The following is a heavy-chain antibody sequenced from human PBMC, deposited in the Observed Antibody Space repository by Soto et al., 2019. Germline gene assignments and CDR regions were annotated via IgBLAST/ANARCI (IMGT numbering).Heavy chain of an antibody. V-gene: IGHV3-23*01. Sequence: EVQLLESGGGLVQPGGSLRLSCSASGFTFSSYAMSWVRQAPGTGLEWVSAISGSGGSTYYADSVKGRFTISRDNSKNTLYLQMNSLRAEDTAVYYCAKEDHDSSGYQGFDYWGQGTLVTVSS. J-gene: IGHJ4*02. CDR1: GFTFSSYA. CDR2: ISGSGGST. CDR3: AKEDHDSSGYQGFDY. D-gene: IGHD3-22*01.